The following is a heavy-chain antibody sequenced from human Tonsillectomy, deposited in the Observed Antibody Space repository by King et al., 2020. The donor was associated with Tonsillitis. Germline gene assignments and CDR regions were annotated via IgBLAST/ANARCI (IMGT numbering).Heavy chain of an antibody. CDR1: GFRFSNYW. CDR3: ASSMAAAGYAEYFHY. Sequence: VQLVESGGGLVQPGGSLRLSCAASGFRFSNYWMSWVRQAPGKGLEWVANIKQDGSEKYYADSVKGRFTISRDNAKNSLLLQMSGLRAEDTAVYYCASSMAAAGYAEYFHYWGQGALVTVSS. V-gene: IGHV3-7*01. D-gene: IGHD6-13*01. J-gene: IGHJ1*01. CDR2: IKQDGSEK.